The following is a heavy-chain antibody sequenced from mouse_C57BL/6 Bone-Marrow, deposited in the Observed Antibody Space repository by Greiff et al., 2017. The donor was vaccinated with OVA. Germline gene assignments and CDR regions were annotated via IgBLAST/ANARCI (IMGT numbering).Heavy chain of an antibody. D-gene: IGHD4-1*01. V-gene: IGHV1-58*01. CDR1: GYTFTSYG. J-gene: IGHJ3*01. CDR2: FYTGNGYT. Sequence: EVQLQQSGAELVRPGSSVKMSCKTSGYTFTSYGINWVKQRPGQGLEWIGYFYTGNGYTEYNEKFKGKATLTSDTSSSTAYMQLSNLTSEDSAIYVYATGPFAYGGQGNLVTVSA. CDR3: ATGPFAY.